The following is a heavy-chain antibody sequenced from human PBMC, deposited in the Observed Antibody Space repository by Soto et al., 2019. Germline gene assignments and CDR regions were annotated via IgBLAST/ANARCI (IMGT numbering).Heavy chain of an antibody. CDR1: GYTFTSYT. V-gene: IGHV1-3*01. CDR2: INAGNGNT. CDR3: ARGASMVRGVILYAFDI. Sequence: QVQLVQSGAEVKKPGASVKVSCKASGYTFTSYTMHWVRQAPGQRLEWMGWINAGNGNTKYSQKFQGRVTITRDTSASTAYMELSSLSSEDTAVYYCARGASMVRGVILYAFDIWGQGTMVTVSS. D-gene: IGHD3-10*01. J-gene: IGHJ3*02.